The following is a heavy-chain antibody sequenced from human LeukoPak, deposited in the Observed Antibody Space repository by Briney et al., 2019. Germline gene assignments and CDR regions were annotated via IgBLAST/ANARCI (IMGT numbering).Heavy chain of an antibody. J-gene: IGHJ4*02. D-gene: IGHD3-22*01. V-gene: IGHV1-18*01. CDR2: ISAYNGNT. CDR3: ARDSALYYYDSSGYYAFDY. CDR1: GYTFTSYG. Sequence: GASVKVSCKASGYTFTSYGISWVRQAPGQGLEWMGWISAYNGNTNYAQKLQGRVTMTTDASTSTAYMEPRSLRSDDTAVYYCARDSALYYYDSSGYYAFDYWGQGTLVTVSS.